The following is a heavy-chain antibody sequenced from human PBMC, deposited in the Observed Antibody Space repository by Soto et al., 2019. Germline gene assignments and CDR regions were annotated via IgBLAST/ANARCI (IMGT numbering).Heavy chain of an antibody. Sequence: ASVKVSCKASGYTFSQYGISWVRQAPGQGLEWMGRINLSGGSTSYAQKFQGRVTMTRDTSTSTVYMELSGLRSEDTAVYYCAYDSSGYLSAFDIWGQGTMVTVSS. CDR1: GYTFSQYG. D-gene: IGHD3-22*01. CDR2: INLSGGST. V-gene: IGHV1-46*01. CDR3: AYDSSGYLSAFDI. J-gene: IGHJ3*02.